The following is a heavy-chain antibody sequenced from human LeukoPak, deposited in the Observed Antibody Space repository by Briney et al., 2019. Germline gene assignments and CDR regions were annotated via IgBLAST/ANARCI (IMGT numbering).Heavy chain of an antibody. CDR3: AKVGYYDSSGYLYFDY. J-gene: IGHJ4*02. V-gene: IGHV3-23*01. Sequence: GGSLRLSCAASGVTFSSHALNWVRPGPGEGLGWASTISATGSITYYADSVKGRFTISRDNSKNTLYLQMNNLRAEDTAVYYCAKVGYYDSSGYLYFDYWGQGTLVTVSS. CDR1: GVTFSSHA. D-gene: IGHD3-22*01. CDR2: ISATGSIT.